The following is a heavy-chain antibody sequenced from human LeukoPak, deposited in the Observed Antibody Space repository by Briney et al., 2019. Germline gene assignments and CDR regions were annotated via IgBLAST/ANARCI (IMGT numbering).Heavy chain of an antibody. CDR2: IIPIFGTA. J-gene: IGHJ5*02. D-gene: IGHD1-7*01. CDR1: GGTFSNYA. CDR3: ARDNYAGANWFDP. V-gene: IGHV1-69*05. Sequence: ASVKVSCKASGGTFSNYAISWVRQAPGQGLEWMGGIIPIFGTANYAQKFQGRVTITTDESTSTAYMELSSLRSEDTAVYYCARDNYAGANWFDPWGQGTLVTVSS.